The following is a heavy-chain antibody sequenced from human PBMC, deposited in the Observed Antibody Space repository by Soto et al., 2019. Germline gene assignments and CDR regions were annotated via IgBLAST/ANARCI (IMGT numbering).Heavy chain of an antibody. CDR1: GGSISISSYY. D-gene: IGHD6-13*01. CDR2: IYYSGST. V-gene: IGHV4-39*01. CDR3: ARRGRYSSSWYGFDY. J-gene: IGHJ4*02. Sequence: SETLSLTCTVSGGSISISSYYWCWIRHPPGKGLEWIGSIYYSGSTCYNPSLKSRVTISVDTSKNQFSLKLSSVTAADTAVYYCARRGRYSSSWYGFDYWGQGTLVTVSS.